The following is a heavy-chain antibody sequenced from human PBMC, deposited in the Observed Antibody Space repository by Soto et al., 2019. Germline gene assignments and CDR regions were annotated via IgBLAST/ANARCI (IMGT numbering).Heavy chain of an antibody. Sequence: EVQLLESGGGLVQPGGSLRLSCAASGFTFSRYAMSWVRQAPGKGLEWVSSISASGIDTYYADSVKGRFTISRNKSKKTPYLQMNSMRDDDTAVYYCAKTHAIYYYYGMDVWGQGTTVTVSS. CDR2: ISASGIDT. D-gene: IGHD2-2*01. J-gene: IGHJ6*02. CDR1: GFTFSRYA. CDR3: AKTHAIYYYYGMDV. V-gene: IGHV3-23*01.